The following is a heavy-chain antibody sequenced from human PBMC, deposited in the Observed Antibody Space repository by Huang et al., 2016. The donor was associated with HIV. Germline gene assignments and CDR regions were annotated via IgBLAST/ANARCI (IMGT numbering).Heavy chain of an antibody. CDR2: DRVSNGNT. CDR1: GYTFISYG. Sequence: QVQLVQSGPEVSKPGASVKVSCKASGYTFISYGINWVRQAPGQGLEWMGWDRVSNGNTKYAQKFQGSGTITADKSTSTVYLERRSLRSDDTALYYCARGSIALPKWFDPWGQGTLVTVSS. J-gene: IGHJ5*02. V-gene: IGHV1-18*04. D-gene: IGHD6-6*01. CDR3: ARGSIALPKWFDP.